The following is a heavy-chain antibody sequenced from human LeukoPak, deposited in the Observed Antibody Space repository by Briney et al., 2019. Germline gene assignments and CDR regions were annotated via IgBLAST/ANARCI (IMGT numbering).Heavy chain of an antibody. CDR1: GFPFDDYG. CDR2: INWNGGST. CDR3: ARGARGVSGYYFDF. V-gene: IGHV3-20*04. J-gene: IGHJ4*02. D-gene: IGHD3-10*01. Sequence: PGGSLRLSCAASGFPFDDYGMSWVRQAPGKGLEWVSGINWNGGSTGYADSVKGRFTISRDNAKNSLYLQMNSLRAEDTALYYCARGARGVSGYYFDFWGQGTLVTVSS.